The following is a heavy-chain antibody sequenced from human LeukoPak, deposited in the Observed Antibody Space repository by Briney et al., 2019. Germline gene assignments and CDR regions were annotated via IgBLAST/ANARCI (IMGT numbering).Heavy chain of an antibody. CDR1: GFTFTSYA. V-gene: IGHV3-23*01. CDR2: TRGTGGTT. D-gene: IGHD2-2*01. Sequence: GGSLRLSCSASGFTFTSYALTWVPQAPDKGLEWVSVTRGTGGTTYYADSVKGRFTLSRDNPKNTLYLQMNSLRAEDTAVYYCAKVGCSSTSCPLSDWGQGTLVTVSS. CDR3: AKVGCSSTSCPLSD. J-gene: IGHJ4*02.